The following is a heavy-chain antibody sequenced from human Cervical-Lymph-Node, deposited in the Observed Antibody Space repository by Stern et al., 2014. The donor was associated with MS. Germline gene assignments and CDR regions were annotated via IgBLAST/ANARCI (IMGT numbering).Heavy chain of an antibody. Sequence: VHLVESGAEVKKPGSSVKVSCRASGGTFTTHPITWWRQAPGQGLEWMGGIIPFLNTTNYAQNFQGRITITADKSTGTNYMEISSLRSDDTAVYYCASSVVASGHWGQGTLVIVS. V-gene: IGHV1-69*06. J-gene: IGHJ4*02. CDR1: GGTFTTHP. D-gene: IGHD2-21*01. CDR2: IIPFLNTT. CDR3: ASSVVASGH.